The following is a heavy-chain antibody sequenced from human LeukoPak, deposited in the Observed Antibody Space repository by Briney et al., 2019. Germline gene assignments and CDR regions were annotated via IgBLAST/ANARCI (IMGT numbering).Heavy chain of an antibody. CDR2: IYYSGST. D-gene: IGHD1-14*01. CDR3: ARDRFTPPIAQPGEVDY. CDR1: GGSISSSSYY. Sequence: HPSETLSLTCTVSGGSISSSSYYWGWIRQPPGKGLEWIGSIYYSGSTYYNPSLKSRVTISVDTSKNQFSLKLSSVTAADTAVYYCARDRFTPPIAQPGEVDYWGQGTLVTVSS. V-gene: IGHV4-39*07. J-gene: IGHJ4*02.